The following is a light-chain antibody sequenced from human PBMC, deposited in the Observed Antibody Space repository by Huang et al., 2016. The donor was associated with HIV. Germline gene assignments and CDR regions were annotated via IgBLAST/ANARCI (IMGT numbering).Light chain of an antibody. CDR1: QSMNTW. Sequence: DIQMTQSPSTLSASVGDRVTITCRASQSMNTWLAWYQQKPGKAPKLLIYDVSSLESGVPSRFRGSGSGTEFTLTISSLQPDDFATYYYQQYDAYPWTFGQGTKVEVK. CDR2: DVS. V-gene: IGKV1-5*01. CDR3: QQYDAYPWT. J-gene: IGKJ1*01.